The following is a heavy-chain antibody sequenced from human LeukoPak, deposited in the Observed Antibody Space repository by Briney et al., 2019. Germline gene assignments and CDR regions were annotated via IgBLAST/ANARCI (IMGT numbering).Heavy chain of an antibody. D-gene: IGHD3-9*01. CDR3: ARGRRLTGYYDFDY. J-gene: IGHJ4*02. Sequence: ALVKVSCKASGYTFIDYYMHWVRQAPGQGLEWMGWINPNNGGTYYAQRFQGRVTMTRDTSISTAYMELSSLRSDDTAVYYCARGRRLTGYYDFDYWGQGTLVTVSS. V-gene: IGHV1-2*02. CDR2: INPNNGGT. CDR1: GYTFIDYY.